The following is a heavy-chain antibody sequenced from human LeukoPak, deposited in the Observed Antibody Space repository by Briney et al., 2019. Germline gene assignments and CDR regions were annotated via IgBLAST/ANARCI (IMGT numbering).Heavy chain of an antibody. CDR2: ISYDGSNK. CDR1: GFTFSSYG. Sequence: GRSLRLSCAASGFTFSSYGMHWVRQAPGKGLEWVAVISYDGSNKYYADSVKGRFTISRDNSKNTLYLQMNSLRAEDTAVYYCARDADNVLLWFGELYNWGQGTLVTVSS. D-gene: IGHD3-10*01. J-gene: IGHJ4*02. CDR3: ARDADNVLLWFGELYN. V-gene: IGHV3-30*03.